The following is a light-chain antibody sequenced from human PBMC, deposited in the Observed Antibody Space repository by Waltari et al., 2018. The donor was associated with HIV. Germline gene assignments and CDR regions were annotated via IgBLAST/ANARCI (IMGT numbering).Light chain of an antibody. J-gene: IGLJ1*01. CDR1: STNIRSTY. CDR3: AAWDDSLSGPHYV. CDR2: RNN. V-gene: IGLV1-47*01. Sequence: QSVLTQPPSASGTPGQRVTISCSGTSTNIRSTYVYRYQLLPGTAPKLLIYRNNQRPSGVPDRFSGSKSGTSASLAISGLRSEDEADYYCAAWDDSLSGPHYVFGTGTKVTVL.